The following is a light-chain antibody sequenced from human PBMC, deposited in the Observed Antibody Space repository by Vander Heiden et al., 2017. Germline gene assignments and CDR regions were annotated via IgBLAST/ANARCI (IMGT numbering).Light chain of an antibody. CDR2: EVS. J-gene: IGLJ2*01. Sequence: ARTQPRPVGRARGPPITISCTGTSSDVGSYNLVSWYQQHPGKAPKLMIYEVSKRPSGVSNRFSGSKSGNTASLKTSALPAEDEADYDCRSYEGRSTCVVFGGGTKLTVL. CDR3: RSYEGRSTCVV. CDR1: SSDVGSYNL. V-gene: IGLV2-23*02.